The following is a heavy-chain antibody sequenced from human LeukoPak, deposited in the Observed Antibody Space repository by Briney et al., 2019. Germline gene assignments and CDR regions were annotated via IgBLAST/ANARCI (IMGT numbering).Heavy chain of an antibody. CDR1: GFTFSSYA. J-gene: IGHJ4*02. CDR3: ASYDYVWGSYRTPFDY. CDR2: ISGSGGST. Sequence: GGSLRLSCAASGFTFSSYAMSWVRQAPGKRLEWVSAISGSGGSTYYADSVKGRFTISRDNSKNTLYLQMNSLRAEDTAVYYCASYDYVWGSYRTPFDYWGQGTLVTVSS. V-gene: IGHV3-23*01. D-gene: IGHD3-16*02.